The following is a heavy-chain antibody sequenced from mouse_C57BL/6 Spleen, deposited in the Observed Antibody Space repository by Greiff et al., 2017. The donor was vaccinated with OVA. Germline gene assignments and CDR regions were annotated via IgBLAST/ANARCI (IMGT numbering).Heavy chain of an antibody. V-gene: IGHV2-9-1*01. D-gene: IGHD1-1*01. CDR1: GFSLTSYA. CDR2: IWTGGGT. CDR3: ASITTVEAWFAY. J-gene: IGHJ3*01. Sequence: VKLQESGPGLVAPSQSLSITCTVSGFSLTSYAISWVRQPPGKGLEWLGVIWTGGGTNYNSALKSRLSISKDNSKSQVFLKMNSLQTDDTARYYCASITTVEAWFAYWGQGTLVTVSA.